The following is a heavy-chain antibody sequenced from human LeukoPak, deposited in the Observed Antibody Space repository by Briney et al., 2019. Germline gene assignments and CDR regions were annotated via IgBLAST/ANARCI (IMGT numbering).Heavy chain of an antibody. J-gene: IGHJ4*02. CDR1: GFNFSDYF. V-gene: IGHV3-11*01. D-gene: IGHD5-12*01. Sequence: GGSLRLSCAASGFNFSDYFMSWIRQAPGKGLQWLAYISKTGRGIEYAESVRGRFTISRDNAKNSVFLQMDSLRAEDTAVYFCATVRYSTIWSFEFDNWGQGALVTVSS. CDR3: ATVRYSTIWSFEFDN. CDR2: ISKTGRGI.